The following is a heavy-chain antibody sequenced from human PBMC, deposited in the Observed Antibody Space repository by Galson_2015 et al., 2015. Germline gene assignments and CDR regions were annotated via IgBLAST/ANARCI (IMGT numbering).Heavy chain of an antibody. J-gene: IGHJ6*02. CDR2: IKSKTDGGTT. D-gene: IGHD6-13*01. CDR1: GFTFSNAW. V-gene: IGHV3-15*01. Sequence: SLRLSCAASGFTFSNAWMSWVRQAPGKGLEWVGRIKSKTDGGTTDYAAPVKGRFTISRDDSKNTLYLQMNSLKTEDTAVYYCTTDQKAAGRDNYYYYGMDVWGQGTTVTVSS. CDR3: TTDQKAAGRDNYYYYGMDV.